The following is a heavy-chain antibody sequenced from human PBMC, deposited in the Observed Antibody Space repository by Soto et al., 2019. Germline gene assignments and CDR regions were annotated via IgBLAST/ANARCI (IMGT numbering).Heavy chain of an antibody. D-gene: IGHD4-4*01. CDR1: GGTFSRYP. CDR3: ARPRTVAATKGYDY. V-gene: IGHV1-69*01. Sequence: QVQLVQSGAEVKKVGSSVKVSCKASGGTFSRYPIAWVRQAPGHGLEWMGQIIPIFGTISRAQNFQGRITITADESTSTAYMELSSLRSDDTAVYYCARPRTVAATKGYDYWGQGTLVTVSS. CDR2: IIPIFGTI. J-gene: IGHJ4*02.